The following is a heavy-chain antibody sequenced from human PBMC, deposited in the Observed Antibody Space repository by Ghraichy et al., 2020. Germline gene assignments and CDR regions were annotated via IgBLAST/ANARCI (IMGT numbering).Heavy chain of an antibody. CDR2: INYSGST. D-gene: IGHD1-26*01. V-gene: IGHV4-39*01. CDR3: ARLRKKLIVGATIFDY. Sequence: SETLSLTCTVSGGSISSSSYYWGWIRQPPGKGLEWIGSINYSGSTYYNPSLKSRVTISVDTSKNQFSLKLSSVTAADTAGYYCARLRKKLIVGATIFDYWGQGTLVTVSS. CDR1: GGSISSSSYY. J-gene: IGHJ4*02.